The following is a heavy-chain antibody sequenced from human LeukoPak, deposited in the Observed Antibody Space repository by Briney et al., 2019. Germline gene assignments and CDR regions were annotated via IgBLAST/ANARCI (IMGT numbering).Heavy chain of an antibody. CDR2: IYYSGNT. V-gene: IGHV4-59*01. CDR1: GAPISSYS. J-gene: IGHJ4*02. D-gene: IGHD2-15*01. Sequence: TSETLSLTCSVSGAPISSYSWSWIRQPPGKGLEWIGYIYYSGNTNYNPSLKSRVTISVGTSNNEVSLNLNSVTAADTAVYYCARFVGSGLDYWGQGTLLTVSS. CDR3: ARFVGSGLDY.